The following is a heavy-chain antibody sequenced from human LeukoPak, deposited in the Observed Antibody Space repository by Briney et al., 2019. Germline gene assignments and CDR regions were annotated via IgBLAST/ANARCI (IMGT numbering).Heavy chain of an antibody. CDR1: GFTFSSYA. D-gene: IGHD5-24*01. Sequence: GGSLRLSCAASGFTFSSYAMHWVRQAPGKGLEWVAVISYDGSNKYYADSVKGRFTISRDNSKNTLYLQMNSLRAEDTAVYYCARGLEMATIKPSPFGYWGQGTLVTVSS. CDR3: ARGLEMATIKPSPFGY. V-gene: IGHV3-30-3*01. CDR2: ISYDGSNK. J-gene: IGHJ4*02.